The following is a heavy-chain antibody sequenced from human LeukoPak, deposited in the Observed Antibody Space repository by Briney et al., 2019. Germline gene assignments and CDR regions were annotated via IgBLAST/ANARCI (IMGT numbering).Heavy chain of an antibody. CDR2: ISSSSSYI. D-gene: IGHD1-26*01. J-gene: IGHJ4*02. Sequence: PGGSLRLSCAASGFTFSSYSMNWVRQAPGKGLEWVSSISSSSSYIYYADSVKGRFTISRDNAKNSLYLQMNSLRAEDTAVYYCARVGWWELLEDYWGQGTLVTVSS. V-gene: IGHV3-21*01. CDR1: GFTFSSYS. CDR3: ARVGWWELLEDY.